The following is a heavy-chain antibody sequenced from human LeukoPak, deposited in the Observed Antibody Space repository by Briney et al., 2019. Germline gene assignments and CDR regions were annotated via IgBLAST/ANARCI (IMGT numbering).Heavy chain of an antibody. CDR2: INIDGSQR. J-gene: IGHJ4*02. CDR3: ARDPGWGALDY. D-gene: IGHD3-16*01. V-gene: IGHV3-7*03. CDR1: GFTFSSYA. Sequence: GGSLRLSCAASGFTFSSYAMSWVRQAPGKGLELVSNINIDGSQRYHAYSVEGRLTISRDNVKNTLYLQMNSLRVEDTAVYYCARDPGWGALDYWGQGALVIVSS.